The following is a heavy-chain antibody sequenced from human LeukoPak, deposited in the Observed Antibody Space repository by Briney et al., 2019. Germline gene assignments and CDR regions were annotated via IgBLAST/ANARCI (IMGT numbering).Heavy chain of an antibody. CDR2: ISGSGGST. J-gene: IGHJ4*02. Sequence: GSLKPPWSASGITFYSYALNWVRQAPGKGPEWVSAISGSGGSTYYADSVKGRFTISRDNSKNTLYLQMNSLRAEDTAVYYCAKDQGDIVVVPAAQGHWGQGTLVTVSS. V-gene: IGHV3-23*01. D-gene: IGHD2-2*01. CDR1: GITFYSYA. CDR3: AKDQGDIVVVPAAQGH.